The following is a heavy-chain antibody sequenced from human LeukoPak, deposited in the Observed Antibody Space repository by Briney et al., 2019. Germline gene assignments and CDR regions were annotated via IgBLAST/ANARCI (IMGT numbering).Heavy chain of an antibody. CDR3: ARDRGSIQLWRFDY. D-gene: IGHD5-18*01. CDR2: IWYDGSNK. Sequence: GGSLRLSCAASGFTFSSYGMHWVRQAPGKGLEWVAVIWYDGSNKYYADSVKGRFTISRDNSKNTLYLQMNSLGAEDTAVYYCARDRGSIQLWRFDYWGQGTLVTVSS. V-gene: IGHV3-33*01. J-gene: IGHJ4*02. CDR1: GFTFSSYG.